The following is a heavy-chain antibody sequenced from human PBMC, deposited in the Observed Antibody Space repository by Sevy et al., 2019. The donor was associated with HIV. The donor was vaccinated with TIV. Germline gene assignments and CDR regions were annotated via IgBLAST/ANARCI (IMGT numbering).Heavy chain of an antibody. Sequence: ASVKVSCKASGYTFTGYYMHWVRQAPGQGLEWMGWINPNSGGTNYAQKFQGRVTMTRDTSISTAYMELSRLRSDDTAVYYCARGGSITIFGVVIPYFDYWGQGILVTVSS. CDR1: GYTFTGYY. CDR2: INPNSGGT. V-gene: IGHV1-2*02. J-gene: IGHJ4*02. CDR3: ARGGSITIFGVVIPYFDY. D-gene: IGHD3-3*01.